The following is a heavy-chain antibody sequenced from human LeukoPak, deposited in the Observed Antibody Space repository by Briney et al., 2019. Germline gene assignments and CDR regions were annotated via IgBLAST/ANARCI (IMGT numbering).Heavy chain of an antibody. J-gene: IGHJ4*02. CDR2: ISSSSSYI. Sequence: GGSLRLSCAASGFTFSNSVVSWVRQAPGKGLEWVSSISSSSSYIYYADSVKGRFTISRDNAKNSLYLQMNSLRAEDTAVYYCVHYGDYYPDYWGQGTLVTVSS. CDR3: VHYGDYYPDY. CDR1: GFTFSNSV. D-gene: IGHD4-17*01. V-gene: IGHV3-21*01.